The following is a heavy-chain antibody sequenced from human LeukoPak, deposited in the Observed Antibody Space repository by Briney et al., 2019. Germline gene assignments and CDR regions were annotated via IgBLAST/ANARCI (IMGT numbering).Heavy chain of an antibody. J-gene: IGHJ4*02. D-gene: IGHD2-15*01. Sequence: SETLSLTCTVSGGSISSSSYYWGWIRQPPGKGLEWIGSIYYSGSTYYNPSLKSRVTISVDTSKNQFSLKLSSVTAADTAVYYCARVLGYCSGGSCYHYFDYWGQGTLVTVSS. CDR2: IYYSGST. V-gene: IGHV4-39*07. CDR1: GGSISSSSYY. CDR3: ARVLGYCSGGSCYHYFDY.